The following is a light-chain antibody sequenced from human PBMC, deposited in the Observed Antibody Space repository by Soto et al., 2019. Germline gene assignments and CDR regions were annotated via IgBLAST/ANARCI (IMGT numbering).Light chain of an antibody. J-gene: IGKJ1*01. CDR2: HAS. V-gene: IGKV1-5*01. CDR3: QHYNSYGT. CDR1: QNIDRW. Sequence: DIHMTQSPSTLPASVGYTFTITCRASQNIDRWVAWYQQKSGKAPKIFIHHASSLETGVPSRLSGSGSGTEFTLTISSVQPDDFASYYCQHYNSYGTFGQGTKVDIK.